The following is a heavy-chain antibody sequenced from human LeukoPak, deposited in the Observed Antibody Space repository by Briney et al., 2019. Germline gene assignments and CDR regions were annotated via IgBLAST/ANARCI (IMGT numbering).Heavy chain of an antibody. Sequence: GGSLRLSCTASGFTFGDYAMSWVRQAPGKGLEWVGFIRSKAYGGTTEYAASVKGRFTISRDDSKSIACLQMNSLKTEDTAVYYCTSSALQLWFYYYYMDVWGKGTTVTVSS. CDR1: GFTFGDYA. CDR3: TSSALQLWFYYYYMDV. J-gene: IGHJ6*03. CDR2: IRSKAYGGTT. D-gene: IGHD5-18*01. V-gene: IGHV3-49*04.